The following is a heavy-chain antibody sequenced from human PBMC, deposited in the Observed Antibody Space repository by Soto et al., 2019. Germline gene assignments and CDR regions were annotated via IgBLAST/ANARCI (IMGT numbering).Heavy chain of an antibody. CDR3: AGDMGARDY. D-gene: IGHD3-16*01. CDR1: GGSFSGCY. CDR2: SNHSGST. J-gene: IGHJ4*02. V-gene: IGHV4-34*01. Sequence: SETLSLTCAVYGGSFSGCYWSWSRQPPGKGLEWIGESNHSGSTTYNPSLKSRVTISVDTTKNQYSLKLSSVTAAATPVYYCAGDMGARDYWGQGTLVTVSS.